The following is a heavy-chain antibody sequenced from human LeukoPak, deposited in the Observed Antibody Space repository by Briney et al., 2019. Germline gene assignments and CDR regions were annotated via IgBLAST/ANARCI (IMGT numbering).Heavy chain of an antibody. D-gene: IGHD2-21*01. Sequence: GGSLRLSCAASGFTFSSYAMSWVRQAPGKGLEWVSAISGSGGSTYYADSVKGRFTISRDNFKNTLYLQMNSLRAEDTAVYYCAKFLPTHIVVANYYFDYWGQGTLVTVSS. V-gene: IGHV3-23*01. CDR2: ISGSGGST. CDR3: AKFLPTHIVVANYYFDY. CDR1: GFTFSSYA. J-gene: IGHJ4*02.